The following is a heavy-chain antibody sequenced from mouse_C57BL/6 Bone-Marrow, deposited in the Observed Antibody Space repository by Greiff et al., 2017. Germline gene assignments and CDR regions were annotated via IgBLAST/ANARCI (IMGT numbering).Heavy chain of an antibody. CDR2: INPSSGYT. Sequence: QVQLQQSGAELARPGASVKMSCKASGYTFTSYTMHWVKQRPGQGLEWIGYINPSSGYTKYNQKFKDKATLTADKSSSTAYMQLSSLTSEDSAVYYCASGGYAVYAMHSRGQGTSVTVSS. J-gene: IGHJ4*01. CDR3: ASGGYAVYAMHS. V-gene: IGHV1-4*01. D-gene: IGHD2-10*02. CDR1: GYTFTSYT.